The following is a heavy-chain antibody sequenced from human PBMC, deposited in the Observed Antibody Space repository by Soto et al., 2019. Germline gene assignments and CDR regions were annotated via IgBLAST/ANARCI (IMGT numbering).Heavy chain of an antibody. D-gene: IGHD2-8*01. CDR1: GGSISSYY. CDR2: IYYSGST. CDR3: ARDGPLLGYCTNGVCYSAWQGMDV. J-gene: IGHJ6*02. Sequence: SETLSLTCTVSGGSISSYYWSWIRQPPGKGLEWIGYIYYSGSTNYNPSLKSRVTISVDTSKNQFSLKLSSVTAADTAVYYCARDGPLLGYCTNGVCYSAWQGMDVWGQGTLVTVS. V-gene: IGHV4-59*01.